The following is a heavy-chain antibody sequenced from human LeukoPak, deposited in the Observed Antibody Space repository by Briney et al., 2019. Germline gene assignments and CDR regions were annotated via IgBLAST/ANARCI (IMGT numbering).Heavy chain of an antibody. CDR2: ISSGSNTI. J-gene: IGHJ5*02. D-gene: IGHD2-21*01. V-gene: IGHV3-48*01. CDR3: ARHVASSVWFDP. CDR1: GFTFSSYS. Sequence: GGSLRLTCAASGFTFSSYSMNWVRQAPGKGLEWVSYISSGSNTIYYADSVKGRFTISRDNAKKSLYLQMNSLRSDDTAVYYCARHVASSVWFDPWGQGTLVTVSS.